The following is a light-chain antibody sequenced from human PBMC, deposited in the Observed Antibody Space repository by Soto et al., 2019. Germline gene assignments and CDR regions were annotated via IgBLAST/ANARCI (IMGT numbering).Light chain of an antibody. V-gene: IGKV3-20*01. J-gene: IGKJ5*01. CDR1: QSIRSER. Sequence: EIVLTQSPDTLPLSPGERATLSCRASQSIRSERLAWYQQKPGQAPRLVIFDAFNRASGMPERFSGSGSGTDFTLTITRLEPEDFAVYYCQEYDASPITFGLGTRLEI. CDR3: QEYDASPIT. CDR2: DAF.